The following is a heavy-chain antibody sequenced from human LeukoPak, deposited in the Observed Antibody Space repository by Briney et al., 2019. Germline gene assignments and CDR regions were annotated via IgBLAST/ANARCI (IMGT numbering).Heavy chain of an antibody. Sequence: PSETLSLTCTVSGYSISSGYYWGWIRQPAGKGLEWIGRIYTSGSTNYNPSLKSRVTISVDTSKNQFSLKLSSVTAADTAVYYCARASTVTNVGYYYYYYMDVWGKGTTVTISS. CDR3: ARASTVTNVGYYYYYYMDV. V-gene: IGHV4-61*02. J-gene: IGHJ6*03. CDR1: GYSISSGYY. D-gene: IGHD4-17*01. CDR2: IYTSGST.